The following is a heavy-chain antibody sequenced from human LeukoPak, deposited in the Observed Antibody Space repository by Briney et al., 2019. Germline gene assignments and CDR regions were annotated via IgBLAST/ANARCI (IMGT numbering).Heavy chain of an antibody. J-gene: IGHJ4*02. V-gene: IGHV1-18*04. CDR1: GYTFTSYG. CDR2: ISAYNGNT. Sequence: GAPVKVSCKASGYTFTSYGISWVRQAPGQGLEWMGWISAYNGNTNYAQKLQGRVTMTTDTSTSTAYMELRCLRSDDTAVYYCARRTGYYTPTSNFDYWGQGTLVTVSS. D-gene: IGHD3/OR15-3a*01. CDR3: ARRTGYYTPTSNFDY.